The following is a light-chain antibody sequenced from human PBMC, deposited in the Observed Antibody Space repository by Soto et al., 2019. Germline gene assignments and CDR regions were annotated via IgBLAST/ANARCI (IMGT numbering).Light chain of an antibody. CDR3: GTWDSSLSASV. Sequence: QSVLTQPPSVSAAPGQKVTISCSGRSSNIGNNYVSWYQQLPGRAPKLLIYDNNKRPSGIPDRFSGSKSGTSATLGITGLQTGDEAADYCGTWDSSLSASVFGGGTKLTVL. J-gene: IGLJ2*01. V-gene: IGLV1-51*01. CDR1: SSNIGNNY. CDR2: DNN.